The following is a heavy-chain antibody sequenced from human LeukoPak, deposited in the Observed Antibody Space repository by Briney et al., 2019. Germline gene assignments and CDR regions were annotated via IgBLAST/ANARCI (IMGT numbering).Heavy chain of an antibody. D-gene: IGHD1-26*01. J-gene: IGHJ4*02. CDR1: GYAFTNYY. Sequence: ASVKVSCKSSGYAFTNYYMHWVRQAPGQGLEWMVVINPSGGSTIYAQKFQGRVTMTRDTSTSTIYMELSSLRSEDKAVYYCARRNSHIGSYRPSYYFDYWGQGTLVTVSS. V-gene: IGHV1-46*01. CDR2: INPSGGST. CDR3: ARRNSHIGSYRPSYYFDY.